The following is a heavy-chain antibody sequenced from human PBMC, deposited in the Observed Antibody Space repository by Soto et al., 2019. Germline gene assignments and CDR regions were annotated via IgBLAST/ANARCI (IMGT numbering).Heavy chain of an antibody. D-gene: IGHD1-26*01. CDR1: GFTVSSNY. J-gene: IGHJ4*02. V-gene: IGHV3-53*04. CDR2: IYSDGST. CDR3: ARGNSPLFDY. Sequence: EVQLVESGGGVVQPGGSLTLSCAASGFTVSSNYMTWVRQAPGKGLEWVSVIYSDGSTYYADSVKGRFTASRHNFRNTLYLQMNSLRAEDTAMYYCARGNSPLFDYWGQGTLVTVSS.